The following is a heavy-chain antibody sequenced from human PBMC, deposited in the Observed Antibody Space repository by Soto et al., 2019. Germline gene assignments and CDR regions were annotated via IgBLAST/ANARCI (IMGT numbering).Heavy chain of an antibody. J-gene: IGHJ6*02. CDR2: INYSGST. Sequence: SETLSLTCTFSCGSIISYYWSWIRQPPGRGLECIGHINYSGSTNYNPSLKSRVTISVDTSKNQFSLKLSSVTAADTAVYYCARGGGYSYGGYYYGMDVWGQGTTVTVSS. D-gene: IGHD5-18*01. CDR3: ARGGGYSYGGYYYGMDV. CDR1: CGSIISYY. V-gene: IGHV4-59*01.